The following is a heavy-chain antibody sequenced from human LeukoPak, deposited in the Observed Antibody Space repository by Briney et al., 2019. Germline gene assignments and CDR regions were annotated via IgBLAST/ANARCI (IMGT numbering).Heavy chain of an antibody. D-gene: IGHD4-17*01. CDR1: GFTFSSNY. CDR3: ARDVPHVDYGAAEI. Sequence: GGSLRLSCAASGFTFSSNYMSWARQAPGKGLEWVSVIYSGGSTYYADSVKGRFTISRDNSKNTLYLQMNSLRAEDTAVYYCARDVPHVDYGAAEIWGQGTMVTVSS. CDR2: IYSGGST. J-gene: IGHJ3*02. V-gene: IGHV3-66*01.